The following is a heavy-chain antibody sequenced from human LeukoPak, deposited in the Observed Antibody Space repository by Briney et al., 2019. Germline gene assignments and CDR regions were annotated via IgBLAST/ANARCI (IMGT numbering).Heavy chain of an antibody. Sequence: GESLKISCKGSGFTSTNSWIAWVRQVPGKGLEWMGIIYLGDSDTRYSPSFQGQVTISADKSISTAYLQWSSLKASDTAMYYCARHSAPVQLELDYWGQGTLVTVSS. D-gene: IGHD1-1*01. V-gene: IGHV5-51*01. J-gene: IGHJ4*02. CDR2: IYLGDSDT. CDR3: ARHSAPVQLELDY. CDR1: GFTSTNSW.